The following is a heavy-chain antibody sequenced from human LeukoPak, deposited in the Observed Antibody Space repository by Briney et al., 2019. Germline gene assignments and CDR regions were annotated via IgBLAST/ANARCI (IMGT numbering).Heavy chain of an antibody. J-gene: IGHJ4*02. CDR1: GFTSSSYA. V-gene: IGHV3-23*01. D-gene: IGHD2-2*01. CDR2: ISGSGGST. CDR3: AKDPHYPVVPAAPIDY. Sequence: GGSLRLSCAASGFTSSSYAMSWVRQAPGKGLEWVSAISGSGGSTYYADSVKGRFTISRDNSKNTLYLQMNSLRAEDTAVYYCAKDPHYPVVPAAPIDYWGQGTLVTVSS.